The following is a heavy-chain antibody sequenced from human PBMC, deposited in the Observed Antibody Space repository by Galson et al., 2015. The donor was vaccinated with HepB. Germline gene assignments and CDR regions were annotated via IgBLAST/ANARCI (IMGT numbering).Heavy chain of an antibody. V-gene: IGHV5-51*01. Sequence: QSGAEVKKPGDSLKISCKASEYSFGSQWIGWVRQMPGKGLEWMGIIYPGDSDTRYNPSFQGQVTISADKSISTAYLQWSSLKASDTAIYYCARHPKFSSGWFTFDYWGQGTLVTASS. CDR2: IYPGDSDT. J-gene: IGHJ4*02. CDR1: EYSFGSQW. CDR3: ARHPKFSSGWFTFDY. D-gene: IGHD6-19*01.